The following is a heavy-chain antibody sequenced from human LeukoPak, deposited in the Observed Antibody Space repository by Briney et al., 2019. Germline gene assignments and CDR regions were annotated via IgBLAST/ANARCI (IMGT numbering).Heavy chain of an antibody. Sequence: PGGSLRLSCAASGFTVRTNYMTWVRQAPGKGLEWVSVIYSGGNSYYADSVKGRFTISRDNSRSMLYLQMKSLRPEDTAVYYCAREIGRGVISPYFDSWGQGTLVTVSS. CDR3: AREIGRGVISPYFDS. CDR1: GFTVRTNY. D-gene: IGHD3-10*01. J-gene: IGHJ4*02. V-gene: IGHV3-53*01. CDR2: IYSGGNS.